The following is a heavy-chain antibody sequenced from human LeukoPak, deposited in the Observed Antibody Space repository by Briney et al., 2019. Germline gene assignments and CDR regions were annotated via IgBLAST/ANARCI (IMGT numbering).Heavy chain of an antibody. V-gene: IGHV1-2*02. CDR2: INPNSGGT. D-gene: IGHD2-15*01. J-gene: IGHJ4*02. CDR1: GYTFTGYY. CDR3: ARDFLLRYCSGGSCYMTPHFGY. Sequence: ASVKVSCKASGYTFTGYYMHWLRQAPGQGLEWMGWINPNSGGTNYAQKFQGRVTMTRDTSISTAYMELSRLRSDDTAVYYCARDFLLRYCSGGSCYMTPHFGYWGQGTLVTVSS.